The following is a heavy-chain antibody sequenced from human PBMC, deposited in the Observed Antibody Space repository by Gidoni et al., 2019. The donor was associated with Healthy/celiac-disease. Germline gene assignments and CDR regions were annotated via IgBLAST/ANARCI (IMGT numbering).Heavy chain of an antibody. CDR3: ARDPEGETTIYYFDY. V-gene: IGHV3-48*02. CDR1: GFTFSSYS. D-gene: IGHD3-10*01. CDR2: ISSSSSTI. Sequence: EVQLVESGGGLVQPGGSLSLSCEPSGFTFSSYSMNWVRQAPGKGLEWVSYISSSSSTIYYADSVKGRFTISRDNAKNSLYLQMNSLRDEDTAVYYCARDPEGETTIYYFDYWGQGTLVTVSS. J-gene: IGHJ4*02.